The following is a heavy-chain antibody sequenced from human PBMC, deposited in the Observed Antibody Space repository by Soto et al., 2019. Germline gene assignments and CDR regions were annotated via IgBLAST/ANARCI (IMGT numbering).Heavy chain of an antibody. CDR1: GFTLSSYS. D-gene: IGHD6-19*01. J-gene: IGHJ4*02. Sequence: EVQLVESGGGMVQPGGSLRVSCAASGFTLSSYSMHWVRQAPGKGLEWVSYISGIGGTIYCAGSVTGRFTISRDNAKNSLSVQMNSLRDEDTAVYFCARETGLRSSGWSYYFDFWGQGTRVTVSS. V-gene: IGHV3-48*02. CDR2: ISGIGGTI. CDR3: ARETGLRSSGWSYYFDF.